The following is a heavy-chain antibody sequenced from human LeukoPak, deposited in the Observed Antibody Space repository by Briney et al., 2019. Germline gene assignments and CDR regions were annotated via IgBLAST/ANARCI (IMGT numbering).Heavy chain of an antibody. V-gene: IGHV4-39*07. CDR3: AGFQAAHPYYFDY. J-gene: IGHJ4*02. CDR2: IYYSGST. Sequence: KPSETLSLTCTVSGGSISSSSYYWGWIRQPPGKGLEWIGSIYYSGSTYYNPSLKSRVTISVDTSKNQFSLKLSSVTAADTAVYYCAGFQAAHPYYFDYWGQGTLVTVSS. D-gene: IGHD6-6*01. CDR1: GGSISSSSYY.